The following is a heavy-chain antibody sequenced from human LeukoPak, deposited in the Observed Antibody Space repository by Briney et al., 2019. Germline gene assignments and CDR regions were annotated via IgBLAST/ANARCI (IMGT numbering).Heavy chain of an antibody. Sequence: GGSLRLSCAASGFTFSPYWMHWVRQGPGKGLVWVARIDSDGGSTIYADSVKGRLTISRDNPKNTLYLQMDSLRAEDTAVYYCARGGFDHAFDVWGQGTMVTVCS. CDR1: GFTFSPYW. D-gene: IGHD3-9*01. CDR2: IDSDGGST. V-gene: IGHV3-74*01. J-gene: IGHJ3*01. CDR3: ARGGFDHAFDV.